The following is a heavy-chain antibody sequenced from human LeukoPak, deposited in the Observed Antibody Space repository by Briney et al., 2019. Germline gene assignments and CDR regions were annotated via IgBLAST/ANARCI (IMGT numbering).Heavy chain of an antibody. V-gene: IGHV3-15*01. Sequence: GGSLRLSCATSAFIFNNAWMSWVRQAPGKGLEWVGRIKSKTDGGTTDYAAPVKGRFTISRDNAKNSLYLQMNSLRAEDTAVYYCARARYSGSYGDHSDYWGQGTLVTVSS. J-gene: IGHJ4*02. CDR2: IKSKTDGGTT. CDR1: AFIFNNAW. CDR3: ARARYSGSYGDHSDY. D-gene: IGHD1-26*01.